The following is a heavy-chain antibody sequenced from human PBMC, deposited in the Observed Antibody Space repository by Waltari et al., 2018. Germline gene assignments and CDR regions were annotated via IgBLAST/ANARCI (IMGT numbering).Heavy chain of an antibody. Sequence: LVQSGAEVKKPGASVKVSCKASGYTFTGYAILWLRQAPGQGLEWMGRINPKNGDTHYAQKFQGRVAMTTDTSTNTAFMELHSLRSDDTAVYYCLRDSSGSHFDYWGQGTLVTVSS. CDR3: LRDSSGSHFDY. CDR2: INPKNGDT. D-gene: IGHD3-22*01. CDR1: GYTFTGYA. J-gene: IGHJ4*02. V-gene: IGHV1-2*06.